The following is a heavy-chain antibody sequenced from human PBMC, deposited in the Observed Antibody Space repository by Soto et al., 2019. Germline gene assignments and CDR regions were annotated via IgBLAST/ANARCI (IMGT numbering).Heavy chain of an antibody. J-gene: IGHJ4*02. CDR2: IYWDDSK. D-gene: IGHD1-26*01. Sequence: QITLKESGPTLVKPTQTLTLTCTFSGFSLPTDRVGVGWIRQPPGKALEWLAVIYWDDSKTYRPSLKSRLTITKGTSKNQVALTMTDMDPVDTATYYCAHAYGGRSLYWGQGTRVTVSS. V-gene: IGHV2-5*02. CDR1: GFSLPTDRVG. CDR3: AHAYGGRSLY.